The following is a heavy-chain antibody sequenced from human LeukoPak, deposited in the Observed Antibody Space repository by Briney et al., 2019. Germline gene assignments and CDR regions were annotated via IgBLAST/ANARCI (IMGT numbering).Heavy chain of an antibody. J-gene: IGHJ5*02. Sequence: ASVKVSCKASGYTFTSYDINWVRQATGQGPEWMGWMNPNSGNTGYAQKFQGRVTMTRNTSISTAYMELSSLRSEDTAVYYCARMWSTATSGWNWFDPWGQGTLVTVSS. CDR2: MNPNSGNT. V-gene: IGHV1-8*01. D-gene: IGHD6-13*01. CDR1: GYTFTSYD. CDR3: ARMWSTATSGWNWFDP.